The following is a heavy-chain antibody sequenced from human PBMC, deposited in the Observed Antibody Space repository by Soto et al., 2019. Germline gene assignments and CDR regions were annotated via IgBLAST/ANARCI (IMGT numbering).Heavy chain of an antibody. CDR2: LFYDGRT. J-gene: IGHJ4*02. Sequence: EVQLVESGGGVIQPGEFLRLSCAASGFTVSNNSMTWVRQAPGKGLGWVATLFYDGRTYYADSLKLRITISKDKTKNTLYIQMKSLRVEDTAVYYCAWKHVDGGSHFDYWGQGTLVTVSS. V-gene: IGHV3-53*01. CDR1: GFTVSNNS. CDR3: AWKHVDGGSHFDY. D-gene: IGHD1-1*01.